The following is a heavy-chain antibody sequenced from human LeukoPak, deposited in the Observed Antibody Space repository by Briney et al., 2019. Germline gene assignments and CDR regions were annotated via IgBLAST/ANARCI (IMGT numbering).Heavy chain of an antibody. D-gene: IGHD3-9*01. CDR3: ARTYYDILTGYSRLYYFDY. V-gene: IGHV3-7*01. CDR1: GFTFSSYW. Sequence: GGSLRLSCAASGFTFSSYWMSWVRQAPGKGLEWVANIKQDGSEKYYVDSVKGRFTISRDNAKNSLYLQMNSLRAEDTAVYYCARTYYDILTGYSRLYYFDYWGQGTLVTVSS. CDR2: IKQDGSEK. J-gene: IGHJ4*02.